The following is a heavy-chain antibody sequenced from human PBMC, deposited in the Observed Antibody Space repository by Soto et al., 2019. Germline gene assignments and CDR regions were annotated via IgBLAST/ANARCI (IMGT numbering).Heavy chain of an antibody. CDR1: GYTFTSYG. CDR3: ARDSVRYCRCGVCYQGYYYFAMDV. J-gene: IGHJ6*02. D-gene: IGHD2-8*02. CDR2: ISASNGNT. V-gene: IGHV1-18*01. Sequence: QVQLVQSGAEVKNSGASVKVSCKASGYTFTSYGFSWVRQAPGQGLEWMGWISASNGNTNYAQKLQGRVTMTTDTSTGTAYMELRSLRSDDTATYYCARDSVRYCRCGVCYQGYYYFAMDVWGQGTTVTVS.